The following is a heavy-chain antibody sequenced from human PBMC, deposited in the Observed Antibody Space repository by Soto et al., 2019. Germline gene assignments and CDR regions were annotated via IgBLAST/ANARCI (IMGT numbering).Heavy chain of an antibody. CDR3: AKGGQELRFLECLSFDY. CDR2: ISGSGGST. D-gene: IGHD3-3*01. Sequence: GGSLRLSCAASGFTFSSYAMSWVRQAPGKGLEWVSAISGSGGSTYYADSVKGRFTISRDNSKNTLYLQMNSLRAEDTAVYYCAKGGQELRFLECLSFDYWGQGTLVTVSS. J-gene: IGHJ4*02. CDR1: GFTFSSYA. V-gene: IGHV3-23*01.